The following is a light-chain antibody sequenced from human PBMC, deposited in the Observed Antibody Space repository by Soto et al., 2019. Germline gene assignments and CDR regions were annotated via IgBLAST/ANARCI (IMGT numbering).Light chain of an antibody. Sequence: VLTQSPATLSLSPGERATLSCRASQSVSSQLAWYQQKPGQAPRLFIYDASKRATGVPGRFSGSGSGTDFTLTISSLEPDDVAVYYCQQYGSSGTFGQGTKVDIK. CDR3: QQYGSSGT. J-gene: IGKJ1*01. CDR2: DAS. CDR1: QSVSSQ. V-gene: IGKV3-11*01.